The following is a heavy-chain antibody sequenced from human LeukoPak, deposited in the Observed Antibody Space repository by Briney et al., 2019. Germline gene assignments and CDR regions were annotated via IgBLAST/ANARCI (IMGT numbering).Heavy chain of an antibody. V-gene: IGHV3-11*01. Sequence: GGSLRLFCVASGFPFSNYYMSWIRQAPGKGLEWISYISTSATTMYYADSVKGRFTISRDNAKNSLYLQMNSLRAEDTAVYCCARGYGDDELTDYWGQGAPGTVSS. J-gene: IGHJ4*02. D-gene: IGHD4-17*01. CDR3: ARGYGDDELTDY. CDR1: GFPFSNYY. CDR2: ISTSATTM.